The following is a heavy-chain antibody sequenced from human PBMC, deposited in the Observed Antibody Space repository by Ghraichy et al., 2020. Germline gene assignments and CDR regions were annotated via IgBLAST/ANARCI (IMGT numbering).Heavy chain of an antibody. CDR1: GGSFSGYY. CDR2: INHSGST. V-gene: IGHV4-34*01. Sequence: SETLSLTCAVYGGSFSGYYWSWIRQPPGKGLEWIGEINHSGSTNYNPSLKSRVTISVDTSKNQFSLKLSSVTAADTAVYYCARLRAARGYGMDVWGQGTTVTVSS. CDR3: ARLRAARGYGMDV. J-gene: IGHJ6*02. D-gene: IGHD6-6*01.